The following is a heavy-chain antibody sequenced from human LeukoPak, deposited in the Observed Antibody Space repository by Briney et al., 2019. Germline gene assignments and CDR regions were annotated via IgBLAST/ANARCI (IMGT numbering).Heavy chain of an antibody. CDR1: GFTFSNYA. J-gene: IGHJ4*02. Sequence: GALRPSFEASGFTFSNYAMRWVPQAPGKGLEWVSGISGSGDSTYYADSVKGRFTISRDNSKNTLYLQMNSLRAEDTAVYYCARRSGIAVAGAFDYWGQGTLVTVSS. V-gene: IGHV3-23*01. D-gene: IGHD6-19*01. CDR3: ARRSGIAVAGAFDY. CDR2: ISGSGDST.